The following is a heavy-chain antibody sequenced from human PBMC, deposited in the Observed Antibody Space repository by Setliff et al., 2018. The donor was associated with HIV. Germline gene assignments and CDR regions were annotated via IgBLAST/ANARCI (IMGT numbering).Heavy chain of an antibody. Sequence: RASVKVSCKASGYTFTDYYMHWVRQAPGQGLEWMGWIHPSSGGTNYAQNFHGRVTMTRDTSISTAYMELSRLRSDDTAVFYCARGPQSYVDVVPTIGRYYFDYWGQGTLVTVSS. CDR2: IHPSSGGT. V-gene: IGHV1-2*02. CDR3: ARGPQSYVDVVPTIGRYYFDY. CDR1: GYTFTDYY. J-gene: IGHJ4*02. D-gene: IGHD5-12*01.